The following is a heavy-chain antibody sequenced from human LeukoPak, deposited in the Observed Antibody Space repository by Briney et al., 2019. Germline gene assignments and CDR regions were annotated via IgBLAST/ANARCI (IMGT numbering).Heavy chain of an antibody. J-gene: IGHJ4*02. CDR2: IKEDGSEK. Sequence: GGSLRLSCAASGSTFSTYWMSWVRQAPGKGLEWVANIKEDGSEKYYVDSVKGRFTISRDNAKNSLYLQMNSLRAEDTAVYYCARDSITGTTNDYWGQGTLVTVSS. CDR1: GSTFSTYW. D-gene: IGHD1-7*01. V-gene: IGHV3-7*01. CDR3: ARDSITGTTNDY.